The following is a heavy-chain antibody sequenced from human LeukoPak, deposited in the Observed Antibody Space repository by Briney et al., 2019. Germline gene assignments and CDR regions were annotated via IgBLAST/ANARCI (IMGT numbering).Heavy chain of an antibody. CDR2: IGGDGVNT. CDR1: GLTFSNYA. D-gene: IGHD1-26*01. Sequence: GGSLRLSCAVSGLTFSNYAMSWVRQAPGKGLEWVSVIGGDGVNTYYADSVKGRFTISRDNSKKTLFLQMNSLRAEDSAVYYCAKGMSGSSPYNWFDPWGQGTLVTVSS. CDR3: AKGMSGSSPYNWFDP. J-gene: IGHJ5*02. V-gene: IGHV3-23*01.